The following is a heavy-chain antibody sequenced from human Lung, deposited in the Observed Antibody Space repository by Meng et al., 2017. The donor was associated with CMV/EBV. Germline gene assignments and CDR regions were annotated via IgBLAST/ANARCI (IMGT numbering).Heavy chain of an antibody. J-gene: IGHJ1*01. V-gene: IGHV4-4*02. D-gene: IGHD3-10*01. CDR2: IPHRGSS. CDR1: GDSIANHNW. CDR3: LRRSGGSV. Sequence: QVEVRESGPALVKPSETLSLTCAVSGDSIANHNWWAWVRQPPGKGLEWIGEIPHRGSSAYNPSLKSRVSMSIDKSKNQFSLKLTSVTAADTAVYHCLRRSGGSVWGQGTLVTVSS.